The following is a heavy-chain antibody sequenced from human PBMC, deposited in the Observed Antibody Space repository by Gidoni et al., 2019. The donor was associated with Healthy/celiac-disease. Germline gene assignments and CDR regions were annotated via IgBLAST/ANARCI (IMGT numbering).Heavy chain of an antibody. CDR3: AKGGDYLFDY. CDR2: ISGSGGST. D-gene: IGHD4-17*01. J-gene: IGHJ4*02. Sequence: VQLLESGGGLVQPGGSLRLSCAASGFTFSSYAMSWVRQAPGKGLEWVSAISGSGGSTYYADSGKGRFTISRENSKNTLYLQMNSLRAEDTDVYYCAKGGDYLFDYWGQGTLVTVSS. V-gene: IGHV3-23*01. CDR1: GFTFSSYA.